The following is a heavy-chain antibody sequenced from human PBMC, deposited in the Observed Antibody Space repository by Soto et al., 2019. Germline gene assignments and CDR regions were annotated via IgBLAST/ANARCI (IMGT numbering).Heavy chain of an antibody. CDR2: IYPGDSDT. CDR1: GYSFTSYW. J-gene: IGHJ3*02. D-gene: IGHD5-12*01. V-gene: IGHV5-51*01. CDR3: ASQEMATKNVDAFDI. Sequence: EVQLVQSGAEVKKPGESLKISCKGSGYSFTSYWIGWVRQMPGKGLEWMGIIYPGDSDTSYSPSFQGQVTISADKSISTAYLQWSSLKASDTAMYYCASQEMATKNVDAFDIWGQGTMGPVSS.